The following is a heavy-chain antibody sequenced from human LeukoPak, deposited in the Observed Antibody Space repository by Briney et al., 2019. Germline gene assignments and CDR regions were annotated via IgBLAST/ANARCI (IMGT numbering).Heavy chain of an antibody. CDR2: IYYSGSN. Sequence: PSETLSLTCTVSGGSISSSSYYWGWIRQPPGKGLEWIGSIYYSGSNYSNPSLKSRVTISVDTSKNQFSLKLSSVTAADTAVYYCARQGGDWYLYYFDYWGQGTLVTVSS. J-gene: IGHJ4*02. CDR3: ARQGGDWYLYYFDY. CDR1: GGSISSSSYY. D-gene: IGHD6-19*01. V-gene: IGHV4-39*01.